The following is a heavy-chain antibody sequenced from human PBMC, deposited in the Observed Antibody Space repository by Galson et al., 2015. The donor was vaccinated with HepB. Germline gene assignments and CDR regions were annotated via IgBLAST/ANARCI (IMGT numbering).Heavy chain of an antibody. V-gene: IGHV1-8*01. CDR1: GYTFTSYD. CDR3: AVRCYCSGTSCYSIGGRRYTWFDP. Sequence: SVKVSCKASGYTFTSYDINWVRQATGQGLEWMGWMNPNSGNTGYAQKFQGRVTMTRNTSISTAYMELSSLRSEDTAVYYCAVRCYCSGTSCYSIGGRRYTWFDPWGQGTLVTVSS. CDR2: MNPNSGNT. D-gene: IGHD2-2*01. J-gene: IGHJ5*02.